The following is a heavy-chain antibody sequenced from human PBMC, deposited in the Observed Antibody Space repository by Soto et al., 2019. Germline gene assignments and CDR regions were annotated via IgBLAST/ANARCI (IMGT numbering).Heavy chain of an antibody. CDR1: GYTFSDYA. CDR3: ARALRNHLLSDF. J-gene: IGHJ4*02. Sequence: ASVKVSCKTSGYTFSDYAITWVRQATGQGLEWMGWMNPDSANTGYAQKIQGRVTMTRDTSIHTAYMELNSLTFEDTAVYYCARALRNHLLSDFWGQGTQVTVSS. V-gene: IGHV1-8*01. CDR2: MNPDSANT. D-gene: IGHD4-17*01.